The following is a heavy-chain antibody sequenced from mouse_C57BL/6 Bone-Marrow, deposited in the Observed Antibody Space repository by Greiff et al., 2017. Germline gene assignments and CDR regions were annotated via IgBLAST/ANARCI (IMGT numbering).Heavy chain of an antibody. D-gene: IGHD1-2*01. CDR2: LDPSDSYT. CDR1: GYTFTSYW. V-gene: IGHV1-69*01. Sequence: QVQLQQPGAELVMPGASVKLSCKASGYTFTSYWMHWVKQRPGQGLAWIGELDPSDSYTNYNQKFKGKSTLTVDKSSSTAYMQLSSLTSEDSAVYYCARSANFYWYFDVWGTGTTVTVAS. CDR3: ARSANFYWYFDV. J-gene: IGHJ1*03.